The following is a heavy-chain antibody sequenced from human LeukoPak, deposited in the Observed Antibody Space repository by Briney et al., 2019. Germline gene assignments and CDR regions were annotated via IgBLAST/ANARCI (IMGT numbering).Heavy chain of an antibody. Sequence: GGSLRLSCAASGFTFSTYGMIWVRQAPGKEPEWVSSISSISTYTHYADAVKGRFTISRDNTKNSLYLQMNSLRAEDTALYHCARDARVRGYSYGLYFDYWGQGTLVTVSS. J-gene: IGHJ4*02. CDR3: ARDARVRGYSYGLYFDY. V-gene: IGHV3-21*04. CDR1: GFTFSTYG. D-gene: IGHD5-18*01. CDR2: ISSISTYT.